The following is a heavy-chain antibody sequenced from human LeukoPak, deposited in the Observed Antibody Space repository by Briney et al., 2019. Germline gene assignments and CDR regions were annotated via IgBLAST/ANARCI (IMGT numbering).Heavy chain of an antibody. CDR1: GGSISSGSYY. D-gene: IGHD3-10*01. Sequence: PSQTLSLTCTVSGGSISSGSYYWSWIRQPAGKGLEWIGRIYTSGSTNYNPSLKSRVTISVDTSKNQFSLKLSSVTAADTAVYYCARAHPSGRDYYGMDVWGQGTTVTVSS. J-gene: IGHJ6*02. V-gene: IGHV4-61*02. CDR3: ARAHPSGRDYYGMDV. CDR2: IYTSGST.